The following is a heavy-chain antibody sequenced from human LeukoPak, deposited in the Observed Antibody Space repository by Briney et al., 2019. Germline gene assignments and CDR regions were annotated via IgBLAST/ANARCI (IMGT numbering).Heavy chain of an antibody. J-gene: IGHJ4*02. V-gene: IGHV1-46*01. CDR1: GYTFTGYY. Sequence: ASVKVSCKASGYTFTGYYMHWVRQAPGQGLEWMGIINPSGGSTSYAQKFQGRVTMTRDVSTSTVYMELSSLRSEDTAVYYCARDPTVDTAMVMADYWGQGTLVTVSS. CDR2: INPSGGST. CDR3: ARDPTVDTAMVMADY. D-gene: IGHD5-18*01.